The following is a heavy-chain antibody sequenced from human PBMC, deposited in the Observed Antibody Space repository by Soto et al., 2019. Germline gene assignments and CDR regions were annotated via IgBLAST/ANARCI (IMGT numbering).Heavy chain of an antibody. V-gene: IGHV4-30-4*01. D-gene: IGHD2-2*01. J-gene: IGHJ4*02. CDR2: IYYNGNT. CDR1: GGSISSGDYY. Sequence: PSETLSLTCTVSGGSISSGDYYWSWIRQPPGKGLEWIVYIYYNGNTYYTPSLKSRATISLDTSRNQFFLNLNSVTAADTAVYYCARDVGSSHGPGHPHYFDYWGQGTQVTVSS. CDR3: ARDVGSSHGPGHPHYFDY.